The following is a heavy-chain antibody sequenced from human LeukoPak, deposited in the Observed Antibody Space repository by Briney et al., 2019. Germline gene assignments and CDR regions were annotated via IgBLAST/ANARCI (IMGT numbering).Heavy chain of an antibody. J-gene: IGHJ4*02. CDR1: GFTFSSYG. CDR3: AKPHSGWSFDY. Sequence: GGSLRLSCAASGFTFSSYGMHWVRQAPGKGLEGVAVISYDGSNKYYADSAKGRFTISRDNSKNTLYLQMNSLRAEDTAVYYCAKPHSGWSFDYWGQGTLVTVSS. V-gene: IGHV3-30*18. CDR2: ISYDGSNK. D-gene: IGHD6-19*01.